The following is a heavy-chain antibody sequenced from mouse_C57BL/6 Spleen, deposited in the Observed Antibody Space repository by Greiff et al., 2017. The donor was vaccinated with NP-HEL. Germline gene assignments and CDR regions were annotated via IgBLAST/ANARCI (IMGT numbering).Heavy chain of an antibody. J-gene: IGHJ4*01. CDR2: IYPGDGDT. CDR1: GYAFSSSW. V-gene: IGHV1-82*01. Sequence: VQLQQSGPELVKPGASVKISCKASGYAFSSSWMNWVKQRPGKGLEWIGRIYPGDGDTNYNGKFKGKATLTADKSSSTAYMQLSSLTSDDSAVYFCARTPVTTVVATGAMDYWGQGTSVTVSS. D-gene: IGHD1-1*01. CDR3: ARTPVTTVVATGAMDY.